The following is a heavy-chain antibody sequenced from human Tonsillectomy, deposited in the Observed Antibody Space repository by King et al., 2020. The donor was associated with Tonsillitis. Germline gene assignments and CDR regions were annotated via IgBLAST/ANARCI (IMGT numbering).Heavy chain of an antibody. D-gene: IGHD1-26*01. J-gene: IGHJ4*02. CDR3: ARDQSSGGFYRGLFDY. V-gene: IGHV4-4*07. CDR1: GGSISSYY. Sequence: VQLQESGPGLVKPSETLSLTCIVSGGSISSYYWSWIRQPAGKGLEGMGRIYTSGSTNYNTSLKSRVTMSVDTSKNQFSRKLSSVTAADTAAYCCARDQSSGGFYRGLFDYWGQGTLVTVSS. CDR2: IYTSGST.